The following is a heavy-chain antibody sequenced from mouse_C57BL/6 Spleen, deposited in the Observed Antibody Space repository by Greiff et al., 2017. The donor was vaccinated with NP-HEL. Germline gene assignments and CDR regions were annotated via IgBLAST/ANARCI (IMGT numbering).Heavy chain of an antibody. Sequence: VMLVESGAELARPGASVKMSCKASGYTFTSYTMHWVKQRPGQGLEWIGYINPSSGYTKYNQKFKDKATLTADKSSSTAYMQLSSLTSEDSAVYYCAGDYAAYWGQGTLVTVSA. CDR3: AGDYAAY. CDR2: INPSSGYT. D-gene: IGHD1-1*01. V-gene: IGHV1-4*01. CDR1: GYTFTSYT. J-gene: IGHJ3*01.